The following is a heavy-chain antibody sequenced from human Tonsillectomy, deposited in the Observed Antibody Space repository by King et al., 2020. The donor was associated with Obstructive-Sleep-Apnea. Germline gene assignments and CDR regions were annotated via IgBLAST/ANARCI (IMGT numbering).Heavy chain of an antibody. D-gene: IGHD2-2*01. V-gene: IGHV4-39*07. J-gene: IGHJ4*01. Sequence: LQLQESGPGLVKSSETLSLTCNVSGASISSSSYYWGWIRQPPGKGLEWIGSIYYSGSTYYNPSLKSRVTISLDTSKNQFSLKLSSVTAADTAVYYCARVYSTTTCYDYWGHGTLVTVSS. CDR3: ARVYSTTTCYDY. CDR2: IYYSGST. CDR1: GASISSSSYY.